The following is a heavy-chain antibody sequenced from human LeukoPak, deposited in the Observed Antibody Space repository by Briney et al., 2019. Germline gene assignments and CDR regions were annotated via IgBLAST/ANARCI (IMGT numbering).Heavy chain of an antibody. D-gene: IGHD6-19*01. J-gene: IGHJ4*02. V-gene: IGHV4-34*01. CDR1: GGSFSGYY. CDR2: INHSGST. CDR3: ARAVAGIGSSYTFPQDY. Sequence: SETPSLTCAVYGGSFSGYYWSWIRHPPGQGLEWTGEINHSGSTNYNPSLKSRVTISVDTSKNQFSLKLSSVTAADTAVYYCARAVAGIGSSYTFPQDYWGQGTLVTVSS.